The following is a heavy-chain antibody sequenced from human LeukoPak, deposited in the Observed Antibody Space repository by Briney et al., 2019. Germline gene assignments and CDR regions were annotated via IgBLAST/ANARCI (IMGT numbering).Heavy chain of an antibody. D-gene: IGHD5-12*01. CDR2: ISAYNGNT. CDR3: ARERGYSGSFYNYGMDV. CDR1: GYTFTSYG. J-gene: IGHJ6*04. V-gene: IGHV1-18*04. Sequence: ASVKVSCKASGYTFTSYGISGVRQAPGRGVEGMGWISAYNGNTNSVQKLRGRVTMTTDTSTSTAYMELRSLRSDDTAVYDCARERGYSGSFYNYGMDVWGKGTTVTVSS.